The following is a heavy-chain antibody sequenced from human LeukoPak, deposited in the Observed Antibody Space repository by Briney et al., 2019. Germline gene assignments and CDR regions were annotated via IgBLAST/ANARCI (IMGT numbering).Heavy chain of an antibody. J-gene: IGHJ5*02. CDR2: ISAYNGNT. Sequence: GASVKVSCTSSVYTFTIYGISWVRQAPGQGLEWMGWISAYNGNTNYAQKLQGRVTMTTDTSTSTAYMELRSLRSDDTAVYYCARSSGGFWFDPWGQGTLVTVSS. CDR3: ARSSGGFWFDP. V-gene: IGHV1-18*01. D-gene: IGHD3-16*01. CDR1: VYTFTIYG.